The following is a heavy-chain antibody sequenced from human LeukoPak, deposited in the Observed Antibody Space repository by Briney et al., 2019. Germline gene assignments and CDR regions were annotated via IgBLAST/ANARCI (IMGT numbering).Heavy chain of an antibody. CDR1: GGSVSSGSYY. D-gene: IGHD5/OR15-5a*01. CDR3: ARSTSYWYFDL. CDR2: IYYSGST. Sequence: SETLSLTCTVSGGSVSSGSYYWSCIRQPPGKGLEWIGYIYYSGSTNYNPSLKSRVTISVDTSKNQFSLKLSSVTAADTAVYYCARSTSYWYFDLWGRGTLVTVSS. J-gene: IGHJ2*01. V-gene: IGHV4-61*01.